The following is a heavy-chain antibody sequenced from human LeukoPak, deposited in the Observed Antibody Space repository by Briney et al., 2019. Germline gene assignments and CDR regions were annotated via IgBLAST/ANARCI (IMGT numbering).Heavy chain of an antibody. CDR1: GYSFTSYW. Sequence: GESLKISCKGSGYSFTSYWIGWVRQMPGKGLEWMGIIYAGDSDTRYSPSFQGQVTISADRSISAAYLQWSSLKASDTAMYYCATQSPHYYDSSGFPDYWGQGTLVTVSS. CDR2: IYAGDSDT. D-gene: IGHD3-22*01. CDR3: ATQSPHYYDSSGFPDY. J-gene: IGHJ4*02. V-gene: IGHV5-51*01.